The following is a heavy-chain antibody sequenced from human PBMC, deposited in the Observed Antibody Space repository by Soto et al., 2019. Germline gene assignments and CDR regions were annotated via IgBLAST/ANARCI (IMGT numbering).Heavy chain of an antibody. CDR1: GFTFSSYG. J-gene: IGHJ6*02. D-gene: IGHD2-15*01. CDR3: AKEPRYCSGGSCYSYYYGMDF. Sequence: QVQLVESGGGVVQPGRSLRLSCAASGFTFSSYGMHWVRQAPGKGLEWVAVISYDGSNKYYADSVKGRFTISRDNSKNTRYLQMNSLRAEDTAVYYCAKEPRYCSGGSCYSYYYGMDFWGQGTTVTVSS. V-gene: IGHV3-30*18. CDR2: ISYDGSNK.